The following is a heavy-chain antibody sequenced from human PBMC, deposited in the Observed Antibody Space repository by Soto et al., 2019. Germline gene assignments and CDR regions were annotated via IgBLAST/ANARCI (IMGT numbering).Heavy chain of an antibody. CDR1: GFTFNSYA. J-gene: IGHJ4*02. D-gene: IGHD4-17*01. Sequence: PGGSLRLSCAASGFTFNSYAMNWVRQAPGKGLEWVSVISGSGDGTYYADSVKGRFTISRDNAKNSLYLQMNSLRDVDTAVYYCVRIVKTTMTTLDYWGQGTLVTVSS. CDR2: ISGSGDGT. CDR3: VRIVKTTMTTLDY. V-gene: IGHV3-23*01.